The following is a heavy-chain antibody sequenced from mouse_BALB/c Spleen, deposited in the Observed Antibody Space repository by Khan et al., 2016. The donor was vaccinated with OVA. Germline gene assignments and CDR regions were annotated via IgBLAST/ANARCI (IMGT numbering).Heavy chain of an antibody. V-gene: IGHV3-2*02. CDR3: TGGRAY. D-gene: IGHD3-3*01. J-gene: IGHJ3*01. Sequence: VQLKQSGPGLVKPSQSLSLTCTVTAYSITSDYAWNWIRQFPGNKLEWMGYISYSGSTSYTPSLKSRISITRDTSKNQLFLQLNSVTTEDTATYYCTGGRAYWGQGTLVTVSA. CDR2: ISYSGST. CDR1: AYSITSDYA.